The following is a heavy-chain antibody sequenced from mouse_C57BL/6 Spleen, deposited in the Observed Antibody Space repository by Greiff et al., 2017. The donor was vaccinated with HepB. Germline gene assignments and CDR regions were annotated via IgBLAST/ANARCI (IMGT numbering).Heavy chain of an antibody. J-gene: IGHJ2*01. D-gene: IGHD2-2*01. Sequence: QVQLQQSGPELVKPGASVKISCKASGYSFTSYYIHWVKQRPGQGLEWIGWIYPGSGNTKYNEKFKGKATLTADTSSSTAYMQLSSLTSEDSAVYYCARSDGYDEDYFDYWGQGTTLTVSS. CDR2: IYPGSGNT. CDR3: ARSDGYDEDYFDY. V-gene: IGHV1-66*01. CDR1: GYSFTSYY.